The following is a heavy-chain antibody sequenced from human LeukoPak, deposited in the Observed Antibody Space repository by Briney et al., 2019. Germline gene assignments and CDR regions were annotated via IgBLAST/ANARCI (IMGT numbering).Heavy chain of an antibody. V-gene: IGHV3-23*01. CDR1: GLTFSSNA. D-gene: IGHD3-10*01. J-gene: IGHJ4*02. Sequence: GGSLRLSCAASGLTFSSNAMSLVPTAPGKRLTSASAISGSGGSTYYADSVKGRFTISRDNSKNTLYLQMNSLRAEDTAVYYCAKHHGSGSYYPTTNDYWGQGTLVTVSS. CDR3: AKHHGSGSYYPTTNDY. CDR2: ISGSGGST.